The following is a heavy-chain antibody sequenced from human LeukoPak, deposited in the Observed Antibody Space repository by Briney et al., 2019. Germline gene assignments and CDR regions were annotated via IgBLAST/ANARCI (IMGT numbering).Heavy chain of an antibody. D-gene: IGHD3-9*01. J-gene: IGHJ6*03. Sequence: GSSVKVSCKASGGTFSSYAISWVRQAPGQGLEWMGGIIPIFGTANYAQKLQGRVTMTTDTSTSTAYMELRSLRSDDTAVYYCARHALTGYYNVISYYYYMDVWGKGTTVTVSS. CDR1: GGTFSSYA. CDR2: IIPIFGTA. CDR3: ARHALTGYYNVISYYYYMDV. V-gene: IGHV1-69*05.